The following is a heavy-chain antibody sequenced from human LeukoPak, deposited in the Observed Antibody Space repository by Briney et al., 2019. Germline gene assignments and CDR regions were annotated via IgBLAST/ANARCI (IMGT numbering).Heavy chain of an antibody. J-gene: IGHJ5*02. CDR1: GGSFSGYY. CDR2: INHSGST. D-gene: IGHD3-10*01. CDR3: ARGHTRIALDRGNWFDP. V-gene: IGHV4-34*01. Sequence: PSETLSLTCVVYGGSFSGYYWSWLRQPPGKGLEGIGEINHSGSTNYNPSLKRRVTISVDTSKNQFSLKLSSVTAADTAVYYCARGHTRIALDRGNWFDPWGQGTVVTVSS.